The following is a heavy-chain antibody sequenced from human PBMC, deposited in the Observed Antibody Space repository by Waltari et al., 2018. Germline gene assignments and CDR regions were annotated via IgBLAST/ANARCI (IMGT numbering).Heavy chain of an antibody. CDR1: GFTFSPYA. V-gene: IGHV3-23*01. J-gene: IGHJ4*02. CDR3: TKDRQSIQFEY. D-gene: IGHD6-19*01. Sequence: EVQLLESGGCWVQPGESLRLSCPACGFTFSPYAMNWVRQAPGKGMEWVSTVDNSGGRTFYAASVQGRFTISRDNLRNTVYLQMNSLRAEDTALYYCTKDRQSIQFEYWGQGILVTVSS. CDR2: VDNSGGRT.